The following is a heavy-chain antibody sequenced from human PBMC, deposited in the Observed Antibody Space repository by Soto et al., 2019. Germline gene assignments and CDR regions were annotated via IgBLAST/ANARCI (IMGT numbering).Heavy chain of an antibody. CDR1: GGIFHGYG. J-gene: IGHJ4*02. CDR3: AGDGFGGTVFRGYLDY. D-gene: IGHD3-16*01. CDR2: IRFDGSNE. Sequence: QEQLVESGGGVVQPGTSLRLSCAVPGGIFHGYGMHWVRQAPGKGLEWVAIIRFDGSNEEYADSVKGRFTISRDNSQNTLDLQMNTRGAEDKAVYYCAGDGFGGTVFRGYLDYWGRGTVVTVSS. V-gene: IGHV3-33*01.